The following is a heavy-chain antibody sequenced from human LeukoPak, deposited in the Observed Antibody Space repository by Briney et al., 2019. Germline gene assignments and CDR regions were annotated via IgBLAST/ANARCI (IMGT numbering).Heavy chain of an antibody. CDR2: ISPYTHNI. D-gene: IGHD4-17*01. V-gene: IGHV1-18*01. CDR3: ARDTQSYGYYVGLIGL. J-gene: IGHJ4*02. Sequence: GASVKVSCTASGYTFTIYVLSWVRQAPGQGLEWMGWISPYTHNINYAQNLQGRVTMTTDISTSTAYLEVRSLRSDDTAVYYCARDTQSYGYYVGLIGLWGQGTLVTVSS. CDR1: GYTFTIYV.